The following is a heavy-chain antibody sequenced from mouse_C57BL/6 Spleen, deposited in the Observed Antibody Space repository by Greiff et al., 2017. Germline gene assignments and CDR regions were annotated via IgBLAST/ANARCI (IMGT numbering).Heavy chain of an antibody. CDR1: GYTFTDYY. Sequence: QVQLQQSGAELVRPGASVKLSCKASGYTFTDYYINWVKQRPGQGLEWIARIYPGSGNTYYNEKFKGKATLTAEKSSSTAYMQLSSLTSEDSAVYFCARGLYDYDEAWFAYWGQGTLVTVSA. J-gene: IGHJ3*01. CDR2: IYPGSGNT. CDR3: ARGLYDYDEAWFAY. V-gene: IGHV1-76*01. D-gene: IGHD2-4*01.